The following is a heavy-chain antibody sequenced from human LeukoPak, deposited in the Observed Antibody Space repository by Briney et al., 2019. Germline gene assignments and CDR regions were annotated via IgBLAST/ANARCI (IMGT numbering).Heavy chain of an antibody. CDR1: GFTFSGDW. D-gene: IGHD6-19*01. Sequence: GGSLRLSCSVSGFTFSGDWMHWVRHAPGKGLVWVSSISSSSTYMFYADSVRGRFTISRDNAKNSLYLQMNSLRAEDTAVYYCARDRGSGWHTFDYWGQGTLVTVSS. CDR2: ISSSSTYM. J-gene: IGHJ4*02. V-gene: IGHV3-21*01. CDR3: ARDRGSGWHTFDY.